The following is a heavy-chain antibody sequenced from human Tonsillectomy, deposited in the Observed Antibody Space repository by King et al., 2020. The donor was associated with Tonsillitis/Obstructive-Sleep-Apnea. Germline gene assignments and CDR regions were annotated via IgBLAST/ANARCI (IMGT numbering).Heavy chain of an antibody. Sequence: DVQLVESGGGLVKPGGSLRLSCAASGFTFSSYSMNWVRQAPGKGLEWVSSISSRSGYISYADSVKGRFTISRDNAKNSLYLQMNSLRAEDTAVYYCARDWNGDSGDYYYGMDVWGQGTTVTVSS. V-gene: IGHV3-21*06. D-gene: IGHD1-1*01. J-gene: IGHJ6*02. CDR3: ARDWNGDSGDYYYGMDV. CDR2: ISSRSGYI. CDR1: GFTFSSYS.